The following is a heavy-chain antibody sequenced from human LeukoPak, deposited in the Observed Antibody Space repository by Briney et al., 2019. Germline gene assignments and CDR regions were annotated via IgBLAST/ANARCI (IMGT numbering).Heavy chain of an antibody. V-gene: IGHV3-23*01. D-gene: IGHD3-22*01. CDR3: AKDRPNYYGSNGHYYKLNGDC. CDR2: ITSSGAAT. J-gene: IGHJ4*02. CDR1: GFTFSSYA. Sequence: PGGSLRLSCAASGFTFSSYAMSWVRQAPGKGLEWVSSITSSGAATYYADSVKGRFTISRYNSDNTLYLQMNSLRAEDTAVYYCAKDRPNYYGSNGHYYKLNGDCWGQGTLVTVSS.